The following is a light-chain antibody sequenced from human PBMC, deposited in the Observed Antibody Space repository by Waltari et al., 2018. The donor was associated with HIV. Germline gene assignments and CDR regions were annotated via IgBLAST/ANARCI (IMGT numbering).Light chain of an antibody. CDR1: QDIKKW. V-gene: IGKV1-5*03. Sequence: DLQMTQSPPTLSSSVGARVTITCRASQDIKKWLAWYQKKPGKSPKLLIYQASLLDNVVSPRFSGDGSGTEFTLTITNLHPDDVATYFCQQYNSYPLIFGGGTKVQ. CDR3: QQYNSYPLI. J-gene: IGKJ4*01. CDR2: QAS.